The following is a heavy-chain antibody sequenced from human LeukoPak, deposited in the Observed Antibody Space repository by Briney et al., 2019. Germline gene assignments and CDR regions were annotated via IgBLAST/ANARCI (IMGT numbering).Heavy chain of an antibody. V-gene: IGHV3-15*01. CDR3: TTWEMITVTTAESGYYYYYMDL. Sequence: GGSLRLSCAASGFTFSNAWMSWVRQAPGKGLEWVGRIKSKTDGGTTDYAAPVKGRFTISRDDSKNTLYLQMNSLKTEDTAVYSCTTWEMITVTTAESGYYYYYMDLWGKGTTVTVSS. CDR1: GFTFSNAW. CDR2: IKSKTDGGTT. D-gene: IGHD4-11*01. J-gene: IGHJ6*03.